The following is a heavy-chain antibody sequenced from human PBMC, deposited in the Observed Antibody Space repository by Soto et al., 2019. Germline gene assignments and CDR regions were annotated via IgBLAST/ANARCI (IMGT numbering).Heavy chain of an antibody. CDR2: INPSGGST. CDR1: GYTFTSYY. CDR3: ARVEMATISYYYYGMDV. Sequence: QVQLVQSGAEVKKPGASVKVSCKASGYTFTSYYMHWVRQAPGQGLEWMGIINPSGGSTSYAQKLQGRVTMTRDTSTSTVYMELSSLRSEDTAVYYCARVEMATISYYYYGMDVWGQGTTVTVSS. J-gene: IGHJ6*02. V-gene: IGHV1-46*01. D-gene: IGHD5-12*01.